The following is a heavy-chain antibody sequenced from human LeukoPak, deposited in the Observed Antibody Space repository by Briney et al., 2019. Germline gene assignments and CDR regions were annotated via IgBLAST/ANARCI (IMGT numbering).Heavy chain of an antibody. CDR2: ISGSGANT. V-gene: IGHV3-23*01. Sequence: GGSLRLSCAASGFTFSTYAMSWVRQAPGKGLEWVSTISGSGANTNYADSVRGRFTISRDNSKNTLYLQMNSLRAEDTATYYCAKGGTADLAYIDYWGQGALVTVSS. CDR3: AKGGTADLAYIDY. CDR1: GFTFSTYA. D-gene: IGHD1/OR15-1a*01. J-gene: IGHJ4*02.